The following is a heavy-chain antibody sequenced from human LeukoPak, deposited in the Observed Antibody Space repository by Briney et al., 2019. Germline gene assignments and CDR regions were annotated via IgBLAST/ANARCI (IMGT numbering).Heavy chain of an antibody. CDR1: GFTLRTSR. J-gene: IGHJ4*02. CDR2: KKEDGSAT. V-gene: IGHV3-7*04. CDR3: ARDSPGYLAYDS. Sequence: GGSLRQSCAAHGFTLRTSRMTSVRQAPGKVPERVDTKKEDGSATYYVDSVKGRFTISRDTAKKSLYLQMNSLRAEDTAVYYCARDSPGYLAYDSWGQGTLVTVSS. D-gene: IGHD1-1*01.